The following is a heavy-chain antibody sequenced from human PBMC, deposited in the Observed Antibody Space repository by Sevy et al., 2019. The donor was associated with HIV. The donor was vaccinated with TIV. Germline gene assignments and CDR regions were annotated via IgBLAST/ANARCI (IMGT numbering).Heavy chain of an antibody. CDR1: GYTFTSYY. J-gene: IGHJ4*02. CDR3: ARVGTDYGGSDY. Sequence: ASVKASCKASGYTFTSYYMHWVRQAPGQGLEWMGIINPSGGSTSYAQKFQDRVTMTSDTSTSTVYMELSSLRSEDTAVYYCARVGTDYGGSDYWGQGTLVTVSS. CDR2: INPSGGST. V-gene: IGHV1-46*01. D-gene: IGHD4-17*01.